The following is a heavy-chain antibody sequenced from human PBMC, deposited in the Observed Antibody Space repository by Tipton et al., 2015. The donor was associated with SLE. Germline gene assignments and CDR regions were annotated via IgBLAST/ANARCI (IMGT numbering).Heavy chain of an antibody. CDR3: ARLSSSRRYFNYMDV. D-gene: IGHD6-6*01. J-gene: IGHJ6*03. CDR1: GESFSGYS. V-gene: IGHV4-59*01. CDR2: VSFPGKT. Sequence: TLSLTCAVDGESFSGYSWNWIRQSPGKGLEWIGFVSFPGKTNYSPSLKSRVTISLDTSKNQFSLRLTSVTAADTGEYYCARLSSSRRYFNYMDVWGRGTTVTVSS.